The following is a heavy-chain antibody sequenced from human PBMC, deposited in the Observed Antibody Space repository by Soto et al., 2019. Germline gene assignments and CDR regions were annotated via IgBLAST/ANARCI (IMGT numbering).Heavy chain of an antibody. CDR2: IYSGGST. Sequence: EVQLVESGGGLVQPGGSLRLSCAASGFTVSSNYLSWVRQAPGKGLEWVSVIYSGGSTYYADSVKGRFTISRDNSKNTLYLQMNTLRVEDTAVYYCAKQRGGYDRDFDYWGKGTLVTVSS. D-gene: IGHD5-12*01. CDR3: AKQRGGYDRDFDY. J-gene: IGHJ4*02. CDR1: GFTVSSNY. V-gene: IGHV3-66*01.